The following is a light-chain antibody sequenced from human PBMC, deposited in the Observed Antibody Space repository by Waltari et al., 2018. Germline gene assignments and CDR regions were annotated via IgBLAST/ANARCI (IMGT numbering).Light chain of an antibody. J-gene: IGLJ2*01. CDR2: DDN. Sequence: YDLTQPPSVSVSPGQTAAITCSGDGLPKQSTFWFQQKSGQAPVLVMYDDNKRPSGIPGRCSGSSAGTVATLTITGAQVDDEADYYCYSKDTDGGSQGKIGGGTKLTVL. CDR1: GLPKQS. CDR3: YSKDTDGGSQGK. V-gene: IGLV3-10*01.